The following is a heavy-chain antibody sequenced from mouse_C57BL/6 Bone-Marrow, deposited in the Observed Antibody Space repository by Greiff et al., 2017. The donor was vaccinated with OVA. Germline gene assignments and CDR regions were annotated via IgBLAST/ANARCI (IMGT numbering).Heavy chain of an antibody. CDR2: IYPRSGNT. J-gene: IGHJ4*01. CDR3: ARSVKSYYYAMDY. Sequence: QVQLKESGAELARPGASVKLSCKASGYTFTSYGISWVKQRTGQGLEWIGEIYPRSGNTYYNEKFKGKATLTADKSSSTAYMELRSLTSEDSAVYFCARSVKSYYYAMDYWGQGTSVTVSS. CDR1: GYTFTSYG. V-gene: IGHV1-81*01.